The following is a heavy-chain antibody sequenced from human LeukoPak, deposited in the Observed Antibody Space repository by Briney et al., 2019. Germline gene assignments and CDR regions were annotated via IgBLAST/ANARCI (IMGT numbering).Heavy chain of an antibody. CDR2: INHSGST. D-gene: IGHD2-2*01. CDR3: ATNDCSSTSCPDDY. CDR1: GGSFSGYY. V-gene: IGHV4-34*01. Sequence: SETLSLTCAVYGGSFSGYYWSWIRQPPGKGLEWIGEINHSGSTNYNPSLKSRVTISVDTSKNQFSLKPSSVTAADTAVYYCATNDCSSTSCPDDYWGQGTLVTVSS. J-gene: IGHJ4*02.